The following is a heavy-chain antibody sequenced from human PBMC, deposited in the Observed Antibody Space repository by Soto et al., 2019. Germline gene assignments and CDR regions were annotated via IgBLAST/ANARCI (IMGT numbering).Heavy chain of an antibody. J-gene: IGHJ6*02. Sequence: GGSLRLSCAASGFTFSSYGMHWVRQAPGKGLERVAVISYDGSNKYYADSVKGRFTISRDNSKNTLYLQMNSLRAEDTAVYYCAKVRKYYDILTGYLAANTPYYYYGMDVWGQGTTVTVSS. CDR3: AKVRKYYDILTGYLAANTPYYYYGMDV. D-gene: IGHD3-9*01. CDR1: GFTFSSYG. CDR2: ISYDGSNK. V-gene: IGHV3-30*18.